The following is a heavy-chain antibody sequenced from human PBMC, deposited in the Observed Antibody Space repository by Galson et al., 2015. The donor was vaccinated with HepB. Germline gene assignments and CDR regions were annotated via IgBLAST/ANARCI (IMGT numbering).Heavy chain of an antibody. CDR2: IWYDGSNK. V-gene: IGHV3-33*01. CDR1: GFIFSSYG. J-gene: IGHJ4*02. CDR3: ARETVTTHEVFDY. Sequence: SLRLSCAASGFIFSSYGMHWVRQAPGKGLEWVAVIWYDGSNKYCADSVKGRFTISRDNSKNTLYLQMNSLRAEDTAVYYCARETVTTHEVFDYWGQGTLVTVSS. D-gene: IGHD4-17*01.